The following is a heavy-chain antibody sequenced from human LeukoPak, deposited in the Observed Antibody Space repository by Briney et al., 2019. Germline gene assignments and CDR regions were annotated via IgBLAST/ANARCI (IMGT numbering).Heavy chain of an antibody. V-gene: IGHV3-15*01. D-gene: IGHD4-17*01. CDR3: TTGPTTVTTAEYFQH. Sequence: GGSLRLSCAASGFTFSNAWMSWVCQAPGKGLEWVGRIKSKTDGGTTDYAAPVKCRFTISRDDSKNTLYLQMNSLKTEDTAVYYCTTGPTTVTTAEYFQHWGQGTLVTVSS. CDR1: GFTFSNAW. CDR2: IKSKTDGGTT. J-gene: IGHJ1*01.